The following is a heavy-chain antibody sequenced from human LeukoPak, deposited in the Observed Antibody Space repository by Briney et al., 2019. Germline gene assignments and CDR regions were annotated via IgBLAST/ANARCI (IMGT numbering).Heavy chain of an antibody. CDR1: GFTFRTYV. CDR2: IRSETDGATT. V-gene: IGHV3-15*01. J-gene: IGHJ4*02. D-gene: IGHD3-10*01. Sequence: PGGSLRLSCAASGFTFRTYVMTWVRQAPGKGLQWVGHIRSETDGATTDYAAAVQGRFTISRDDSKKMLYLEMNSLKTEDTAIYYCTTDLNQRLKWFGNPLDHWGQGTPVTVSS. CDR3: TTDLNQRLKWFGNPLDH.